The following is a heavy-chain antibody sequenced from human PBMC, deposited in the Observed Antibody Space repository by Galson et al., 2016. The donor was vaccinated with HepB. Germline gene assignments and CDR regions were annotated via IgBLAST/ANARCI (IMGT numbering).Heavy chain of an antibody. Sequence: SLRLSCAASGFTFSNFAMTWVRQAPGKGLEWVSTIGDVHSIYYADSVKGRFTISRDDSENKLYLHMNSLKADDTAVYFCAKDLISGNGVYDAFEIRGQGTMVTVSS. V-gene: IGHV3-23*01. CDR2: IGDVHSI. J-gene: IGHJ3*02. CDR3: AKDLISGNGVYDAFEI. D-gene: IGHD3-3*01. CDR1: GFTFSNFA.